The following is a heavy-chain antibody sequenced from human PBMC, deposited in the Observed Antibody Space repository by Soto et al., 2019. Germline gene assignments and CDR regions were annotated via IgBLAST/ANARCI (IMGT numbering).Heavy chain of an antibody. Sequence: EVQLLESGGGLVQPGGSLRLSCAASGFTFSSYAMSWVRQAPGKGLEWVSAISGSGGSTYYADSVKGRFTISRDNSNNPRYLQRNSPRAEDTEVYYCAKEVIAAAVTCRDNWLDLWGRGSLVTVS. CDR1: GFTFSSYA. CDR3: AKEVIAAAVTCRDNWLDL. J-gene: IGHJ5*02. CDR2: ISGSGGST. V-gene: IGHV3-23*01. D-gene: IGHD6-25*01.